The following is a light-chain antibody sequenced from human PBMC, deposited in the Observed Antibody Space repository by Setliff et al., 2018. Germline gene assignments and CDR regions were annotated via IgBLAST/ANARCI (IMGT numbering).Light chain of an antibody. J-gene: IGLJ2*01. CDR1: SSNIGSNY. V-gene: IGLV1-47*01. CDR3: AAWDDSLSAVV. Sequence: QSALTQPPSASGTPGQRVTISCSGSSSNIGSNYVYWYQHLPGTAPKLLIYRNSQRPSGVPDRFSGSKSGTSASLAISGLRSEDETTYYCAAWDDSLSAVVFGGGTK. CDR2: RNS.